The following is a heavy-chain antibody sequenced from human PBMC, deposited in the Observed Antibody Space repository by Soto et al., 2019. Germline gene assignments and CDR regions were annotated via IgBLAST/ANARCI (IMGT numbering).Heavy chain of an antibody. V-gene: IGHV1-69*13. D-gene: IGHD3-9*01. CDR3: ARDQDILTGSPNYYYYGMDV. Sequence: SVKVSCKASGGTFSSYAISWVRQAPGQGLEWMGGIIPIFGTANYAQKFQGRVTITADESTSTAYMELSSLRSEDTAVYYCARDQDILTGSPNYYYYGMDVWGQGTTVTVSS. CDR2: IIPIFGTA. CDR1: GGTFSSYA. J-gene: IGHJ6*02.